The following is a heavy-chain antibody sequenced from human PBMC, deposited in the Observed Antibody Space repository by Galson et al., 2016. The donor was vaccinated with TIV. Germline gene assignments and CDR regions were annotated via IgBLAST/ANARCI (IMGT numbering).Heavy chain of an antibody. CDR1: GGSFSSHP. D-gene: IGHD5-18*01. CDR2: LNHIFGTT. CDR3: ARGAWGYGFGPLDY. J-gene: IGHJ4*02. V-gene: IGHV1-69*05. Sequence: SVKVSCKASGGSFSSHPFSWVRQAPGQGLEWMGGLNHIFGTTEYAQKFQGRVTITTDKYTSTAYMELSSLGSEDTAVYYCARGAWGYGFGPLDYWGQGTLTTVSS.